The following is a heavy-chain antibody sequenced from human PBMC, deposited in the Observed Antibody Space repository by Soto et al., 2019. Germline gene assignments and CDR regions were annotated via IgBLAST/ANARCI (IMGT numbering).Heavy chain of an antibody. D-gene: IGHD1-1*01. J-gene: IGHJ4*02. CDR1: GYAFTTYG. CDR3: ARGRYGDY. V-gene: IGHV1-18*01. CDR2: ISAHNGNT. Sequence: QVHLVQSGAEVKKPGASVKVSCKGSGYAFTTYGITWVRQAPGQGLEWMGWISAHNGNTNYAQKLPVRVTVARHTSTSTAYMELRSLRSADTAVYYCARGRYGDYWGQGALVTVSS.